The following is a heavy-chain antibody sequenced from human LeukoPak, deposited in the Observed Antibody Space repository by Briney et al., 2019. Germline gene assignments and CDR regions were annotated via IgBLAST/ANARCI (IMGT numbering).Heavy chain of an antibody. CDR3: ATMDLWFGSLSY. J-gene: IGHJ1*01. Sequence: ASVKVSCKVSGYTLTEFSMHWVRQAPGKGLEWMGGFDPEDGETIYAQKFQGRITMTEDTSTDTAYMELSSLRSEDTAVHYCATMDLWFGSLSYWGQGTLVTVSS. V-gene: IGHV1-24*01. D-gene: IGHD3-10*01. CDR2: FDPEDGET. CDR1: GYTLTEFS.